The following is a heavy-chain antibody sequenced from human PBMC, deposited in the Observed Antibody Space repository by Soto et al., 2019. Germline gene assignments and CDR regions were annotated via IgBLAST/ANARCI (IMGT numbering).Heavy chain of an antibody. Sequence: PGGSLRLSCAACEFDLSNYAMAWVRQAPGKGLEWVSHITASGATTYYAHSVKGRFTITRDNSKNTLYLHMSALRVEDTAPYYCVNELHISDWCWGRGTLVTVYS. V-gene: IGHV3-23*01. CDR3: VNELHISDWC. CDR2: ITASGATT. CDR1: EFDLSNYA. D-gene: IGHD2-21*01. J-gene: IGHJ4*02.